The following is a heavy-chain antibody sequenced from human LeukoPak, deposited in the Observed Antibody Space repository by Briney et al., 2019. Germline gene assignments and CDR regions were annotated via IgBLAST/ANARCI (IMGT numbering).Heavy chain of an antibody. V-gene: IGHV3-30*18. D-gene: IGHD6-13*01. CDR2: ISYDGSNK. J-gene: IGHJ4*02. CDR1: GFTFSSYG. Sequence: GGSLRLSCAASGFTFSSYGMHWVRQAPGKGLEWVAVISYDGSNKYYADSVKGRFTISRDNSKNTLYLQMNSLRPEDTAVYYCAKDGQLGGSSWFTLYFDYWGQGTLVTVSS. CDR3: AKDGQLGGSSWFTLYFDY.